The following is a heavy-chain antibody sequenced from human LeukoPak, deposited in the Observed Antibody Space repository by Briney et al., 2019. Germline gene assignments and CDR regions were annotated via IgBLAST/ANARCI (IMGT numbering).Heavy chain of an antibody. CDR3: ARRFFYGDYDTYYFDY. Sequence: SSEALSLTCTVSDGSISSPDHYWGWIRQPPGKGLEWIGIIYYTGSTYYNLSLKSRVIISVDTSKSQFSLKVKSVTAADTAVYYCARRFFYGDYDTYYFDYWGQGILVTVSS. CDR2: IYYTGST. J-gene: IGHJ4*02. D-gene: IGHD4-17*01. CDR1: DGSISSPDHY. V-gene: IGHV4-39*01.